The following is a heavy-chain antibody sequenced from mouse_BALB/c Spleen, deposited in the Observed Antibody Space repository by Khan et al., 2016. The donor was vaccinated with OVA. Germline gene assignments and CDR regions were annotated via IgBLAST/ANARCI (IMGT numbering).Heavy chain of an antibody. CDR1: GSSFSSYA. Sequence: EVELVESGGGLVKPGGSLKLSCSASGSSFSSYAMSWVRQTPEKRLEWVATISTGGHYTFYSDSVKGRFTISRDNAKNTLYLQMSSLRSEDSAMYYCARSLVDYHAMDYWGQGTSVTVSS. J-gene: IGHJ4*01. CDR3: ARSLVDYHAMDY. D-gene: IGHD2-2*01. V-gene: IGHV5-9-3*01. CDR2: ISTGGHYT.